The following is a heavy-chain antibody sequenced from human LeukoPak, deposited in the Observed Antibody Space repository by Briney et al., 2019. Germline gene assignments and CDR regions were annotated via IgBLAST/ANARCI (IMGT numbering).Heavy chain of an antibody. J-gene: IGHJ6*02. CDR2: ISYDVSKK. CDR1: GFTFSSYG. D-gene: IGHD3-3*01. CDR3: AKEKKEEGAYYDFWSGYWIYYYYGMDF. V-gene: IGHV3-30*18. Sequence: GGSLRLSCAASGFTFSSYGMHWVRQPPGKGREWVAVISYDVSKKYYADSVNGRFTISRDNFKNTLYVQMNSLRAEDKDVYYCAKEKKEEGAYYDFWSGYWIYYYYGMDFWGQGTTVTVCS.